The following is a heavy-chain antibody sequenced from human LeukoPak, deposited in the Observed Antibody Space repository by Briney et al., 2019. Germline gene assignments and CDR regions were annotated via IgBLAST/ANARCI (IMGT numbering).Heavy chain of an antibody. V-gene: IGHV1-2*06. CDR2: INPNSGGT. CDR1: GYTFTGYY. CDR3: ARGDDYGDYVVYYGMDV. J-gene: IGHJ6*02. D-gene: IGHD4-17*01. Sequence: ASVKVSCKASGYTFTGYYMHWVRQAPGQGLEWMGRINPNSGGTNYAQKFQGRVTMTRDTSISTAYMELSRLRSDDTAVYYCARGDDYGDYVVYYGMDVWGQGTTVTVSS.